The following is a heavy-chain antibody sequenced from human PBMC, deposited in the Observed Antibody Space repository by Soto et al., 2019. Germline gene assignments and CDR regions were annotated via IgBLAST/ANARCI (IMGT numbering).Heavy chain of an antibody. D-gene: IGHD6-13*01. CDR3: ARAVNSNSWYYSCYYGRDV. Sequence: QVQLVESGGGVVQPGRSLRLSCAASGFTFSSYGMHWVRQAPGKGLEWVAVIRYDGSNKYYADSVKGRFTISRDNSKNPLYLQLNSLRAEDTAVDYGARAVNSNSWYYSCYYGRDVWGQGSTVSVSS. CDR2: IRYDGSNK. V-gene: IGHV3-33*01. J-gene: IGHJ6*01. CDR1: GFTFSSYG.